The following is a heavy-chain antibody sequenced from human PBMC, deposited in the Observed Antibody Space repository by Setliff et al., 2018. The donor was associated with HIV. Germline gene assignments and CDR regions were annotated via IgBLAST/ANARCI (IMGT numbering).Heavy chain of an antibody. CDR3: ARDRLTYYFDY. D-gene: IGHD3-22*01. CDR2: FYTSGST. J-gene: IGHJ4*02. Sequence: PSETLSLTCTVSGGSINTYYWSWIRQPAGKGLEWIGRFYTSGSTNYNPSLKSRVTMSVDTSKSQFSLKLSSVTAADTAVYYCARDRLTYYFDYWGQGILVTVSS. V-gene: IGHV4-4*07. CDR1: GGSINTYY.